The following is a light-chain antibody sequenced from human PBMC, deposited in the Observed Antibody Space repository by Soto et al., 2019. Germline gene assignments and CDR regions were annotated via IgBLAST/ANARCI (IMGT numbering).Light chain of an antibody. CDR1: QCVSGY. CDR3: QQRSNWPST. J-gene: IGKJ4*01. V-gene: IGKV3-11*01. CDR2: DAS. Sequence: EIVLTQSPATLSLSPGHRATLSCRASQCVSGYLAWYQQKPGQAPRLLIYDASNRATGIPARFSGSGSGTDFSLAITSHEPEDFAVYYCQQRSNWPSTFGGGTKVEI.